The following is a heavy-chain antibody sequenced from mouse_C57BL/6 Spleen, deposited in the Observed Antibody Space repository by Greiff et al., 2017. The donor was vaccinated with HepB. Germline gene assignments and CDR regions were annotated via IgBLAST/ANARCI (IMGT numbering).Heavy chain of an antibody. V-gene: IGHV1-18*01. D-gene: IGHD2-3*01. CDR3: ARSGGYYFWYFDV. Sequence: VHVKQSGPELVKPGASVKIPCKASGYTFTDYNMDWVKQSHGKSLEWIGDINPNNGGTIYNQKFKGKATLTVDKSSSTAYMELRSLTSEDTAVYYCARSGGYYFWYFDVWGTGTTVTVSS. CDR2: INPNNGGT. CDR1: GYTFTDYN. J-gene: IGHJ1*03.